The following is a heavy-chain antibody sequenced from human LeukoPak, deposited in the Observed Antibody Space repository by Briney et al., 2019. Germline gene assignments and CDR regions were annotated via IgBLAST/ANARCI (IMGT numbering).Heavy chain of an antibody. J-gene: IGHJ5*02. CDR2: ISGSGCST. D-gene: IGHD3-9*01. V-gene: IGHV3-23*01. Sequence: GGSLRLSCAASGFTFSSYAMSWVRQAPGKGLDWVSAISGSGCSTYYADSVKGRFTISRDNSKNKLYLQMNSLRAEDTAVYYCAKSLYDILTGLFDPWGQGTLVTVSS. CDR3: AKSLYDILTGLFDP. CDR1: GFTFSSYA.